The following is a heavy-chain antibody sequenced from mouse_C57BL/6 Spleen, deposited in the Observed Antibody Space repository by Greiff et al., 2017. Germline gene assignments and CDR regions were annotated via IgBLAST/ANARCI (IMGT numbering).Heavy chain of an antibody. CDR1: GYAFTNYL. D-gene: IGHD2-1*01. CDR2: INPGSGGT. CDR3: ARSGGNYVFDY. V-gene: IGHV1-54*01. Sequence: VKLQESGAELVRPGTSVKVSCKASGYAFTNYLIEWVKQRPGQGLEWIGVINPGSGGTNYNEKFKGKATLTADKSSSTAYMQLSSLTSEDSAVYFCARSGGNYVFDYWGQGTTLTVSS. J-gene: IGHJ2*01.